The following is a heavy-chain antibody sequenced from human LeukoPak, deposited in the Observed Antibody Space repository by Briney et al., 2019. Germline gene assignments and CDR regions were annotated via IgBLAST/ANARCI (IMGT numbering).Heavy chain of an antibody. CDR1: GFTFSSYG. J-gene: IGHJ4*02. CDR3: AKVGAYSGSYLFDY. Sequence: PGGSLRLSCAASGFTFSSYGMHWVRQAPGKGLEWVAFIRYDGSNKYYADSVKGRFTISRDNSKNTLYLQMNSLRAEDTAVYYCAKVGAYSGSYLFDYWGQGTLVTVSS. V-gene: IGHV3-30*02. CDR2: IRYDGSNK. D-gene: IGHD1-26*01.